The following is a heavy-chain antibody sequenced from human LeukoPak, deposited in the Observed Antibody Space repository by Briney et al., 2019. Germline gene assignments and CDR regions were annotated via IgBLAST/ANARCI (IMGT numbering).Heavy chain of an antibody. CDR1: GGSIINNY. CDR2: IYNSGST. V-gene: IGHV4-59*01. Sequence: SETLSLTCTVSGGSIINNYWSWIRQPPGKGLEWIGYIYNSGSTNYNPSLKSRVTISVDTSKNQFSLKLSSVTAADTAVYYCARAAAADLRGWFDPWGQGTLVTVSS. D-gene: IGHD6-13*01. CDR3: ARAAAADLRGWFDP. J-gene: IGHJ5*02.